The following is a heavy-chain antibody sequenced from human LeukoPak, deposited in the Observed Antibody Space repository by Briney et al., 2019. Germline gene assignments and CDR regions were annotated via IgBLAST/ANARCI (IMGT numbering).Heavy chain of an antibody. CDR2: ISSSGSTI. J-gene: IGHJ4*02. V-gene: IGHV3-11*01. D-gene: IGHD5-24*01. Sequence: GGSLRLSCAASGFTFSNAWMSWVRQAPGKGLEWVSYISSSGSTIYYADSVKGRFTISRDNAKNSLYLQMNSLRAEDTAVYYCARETLEMATIDYWGQGTLVTVSS. CDR1: GFTFSNAW. CDR3: ARETLEMATIDY.